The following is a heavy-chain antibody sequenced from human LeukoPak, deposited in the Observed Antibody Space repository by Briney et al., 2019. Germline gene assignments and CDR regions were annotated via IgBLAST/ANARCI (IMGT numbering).Heavy chain of an antibody. D-gene: IGHD3-3*01. Sequence: PGGSLRLSCAASGFIFSSYAMTWVRQAPGRGLEWLSTISGSGTTTYYADSVQGRFTISRDNAQESVFLQMNSLRADDTAVYYCARTYDFGRGPPGDAFDNWGPGTLVTVSS. CDR1: GFIFSSYA. CDR2: ISGSGTTT. CDR3: ARTYDFGRGPPGDAFDN. V-gene: IGHV3-48*01. J-gene: IGHJ3*02.